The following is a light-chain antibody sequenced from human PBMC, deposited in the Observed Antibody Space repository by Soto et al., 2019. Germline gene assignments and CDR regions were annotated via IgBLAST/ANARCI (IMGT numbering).Light chain of an antibody. Sequence: DMQITQSPSTLSASVGDRVTITCHSRQNIERWLAWYQQKPGKAPKLLLYDVSSLESGVPSRFSGSGSGTEFILTINGLQPDDFATYFCQQFKSGTWTFGQGTKVDIK. CDR2: DVS. J-gene: IGKJ1*01. CDR3: QQFKSGTWT. CDR1: QNIERW. V-gene: IGKV1-5*01.